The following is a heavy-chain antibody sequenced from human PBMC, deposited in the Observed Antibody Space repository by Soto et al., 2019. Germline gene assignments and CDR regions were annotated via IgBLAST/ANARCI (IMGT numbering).Heavy chain of an antibody. J-gene: IGHJ5*02. Sequence: QGQLQESGPGLLKPSETLSLTCTVSGDSISTYNWGWIRQLPGKGLEWIGCIYYSDVTNYNPSLKSRVTISVDTHKNQLSLKLNSVTAADTAVYCCARVAADIASWLDPWGQGTLVTVSS. CDR3: ARVAADIASWLDP. CDR2: IYYSDVT. D-gene: IGHD5-12*01. CDR1: GDSISTYN. V-gene: IGHV4-59*01.